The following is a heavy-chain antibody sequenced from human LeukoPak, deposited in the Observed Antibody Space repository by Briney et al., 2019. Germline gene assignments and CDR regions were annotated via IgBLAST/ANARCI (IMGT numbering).Heavy chain of an antibody. V-gene: IGHV3-9*03. Sequence: GGSLRLSCAASGFTFDDYAMHWVRQAPGKGLEWVSGISWNSGSIGYADSVKGRFTISRDNAKNSLYLQMNSLRAEDMALYYCAKTTYSSSWPDWYFDLWGRGTLVTVSS. CDR1: GFTFDDYA. J-gene: IGHJ2*01. CDR2: ISWNSGSI. D-gene: IGHD6-13*01. CDR3: AKTTYSSSWPDWYFDL.